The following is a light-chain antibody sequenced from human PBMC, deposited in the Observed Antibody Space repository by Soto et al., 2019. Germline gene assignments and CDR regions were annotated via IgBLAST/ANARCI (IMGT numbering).Light chain of an antibody. CDR1: QSISSW. Sequence: DIQMSQSPSTLSASVGDRVTITCRASQSISSWLAWYQQKPWKAPNFLIYDASTWKSGVPSRFSGNGSGTEFTLPISSLQPEDVATYYCQKYNSAPWTFGQGTKVDIK. CDR3: QKYNSAPWT. CDR2: DAS. V-gene: IGKV1-5*01. J-gene: IGKJ1*01.